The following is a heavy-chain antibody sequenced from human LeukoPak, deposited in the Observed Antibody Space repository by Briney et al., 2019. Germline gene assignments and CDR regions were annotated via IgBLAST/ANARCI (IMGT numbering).Heavy chain of an antibody. J-gene: IGHJ4*02. Sequence: SETLSLTCTVSGGSISSYYWSWIRQPPGKGLEWIGYIYYSGSTNYNPSLKSRVTISVDTSKNQFSLKLSSVTAADTAVYYCAREGGGATRPPVFDYWGQGTLVTVSS. CDR2: IYYSGST. V-gene: IGHV4-59*01. D-gene: IGHD1-26*01. CDR3: AREGGGATRPPVFDY. CDR1: GGSISSYY.